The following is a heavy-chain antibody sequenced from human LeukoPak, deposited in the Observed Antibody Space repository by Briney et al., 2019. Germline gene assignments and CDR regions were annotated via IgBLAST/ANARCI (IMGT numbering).Heavy chain of an antibody. V-gene: IGHV4-34*01. J-gene: IGHJ4*02. CDR3: ASYYSSSSSFDY. D-gene: IGHD6-6*01. CDR1: GGSFSGYY. Sequence: SETLSLTCAVYGGSFSGYYWSWIRQPPGKGLEWIGEINHSGSTNYNPSLKSRVTIPVDTSKNQFSLKLSSVTAADTAVYYCASYYSSSSSFDYWGQGTLVTVSS. CDR2: INHSGST.